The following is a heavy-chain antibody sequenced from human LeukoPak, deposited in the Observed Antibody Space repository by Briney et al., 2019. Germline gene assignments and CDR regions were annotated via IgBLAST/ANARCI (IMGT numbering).Heavy chain of an antibody. V-gene: IGHV3-30*18. J-gene: IGHJ6*02. D-gene: IGHD6-19*01. CDR2: ISYDGSNK. CDR3: AKDSYYSGWYLNYYYGMDV. CDR1: GFTFSSYG. Sequence: GGSLRLSCAASGFTFSSYGMHWVRQAPGKGLEWVAVISYDGSNKYYADSVKGRFTISRDNSRNTLYLQMNSLRAEDTAVYYCAKDSYYSGWYLNYYYGMDVWGQGTTVTVSS.